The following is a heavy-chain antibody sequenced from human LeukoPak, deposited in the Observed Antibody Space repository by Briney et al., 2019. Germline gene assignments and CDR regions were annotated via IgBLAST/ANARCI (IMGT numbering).Heavy chain of an antibody. CDR2: ISGSGGST. CDR3: AKVDKDSSGYYPNY. J-gene: IGHJ4*02. Sequence: GGSLRLSCAASGFTFSSYAMSWVRQAPGKGLEWVSAISGSGGSTYYADSVKGRFIISRDNSKNTLYLQMNSLRAEDTAVYYCAKVDKDSSGYYPNYWGQGTLVTVSS. V-gene: IGHV3-23*01. CDR1: GFTFSSYA. D-gene: IGHD3-22*01.